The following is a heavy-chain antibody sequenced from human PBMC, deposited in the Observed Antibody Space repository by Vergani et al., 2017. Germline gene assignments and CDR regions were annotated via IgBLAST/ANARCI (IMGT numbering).Heavy chain of an antibody. CDR2: IYYSGST. CDR1: GGSISSYY. Sequence: QVQLQESGPGLVKPSETLSLTCTVSGGSISSYYWSWIRQPPGKGLEWIGSIYYSGSTYYNPSLKSRVTISVDTSKNQFSLKLSSVTAADTAVYYCARALVYNWNDAHQDIWGQGTMVTVSS. D-gene: IGHD1-20*01. J-gene: IGHJ3*02. V-gene: IGHV4-59*05. CDR3: ARALVYNWNDAHQDI.